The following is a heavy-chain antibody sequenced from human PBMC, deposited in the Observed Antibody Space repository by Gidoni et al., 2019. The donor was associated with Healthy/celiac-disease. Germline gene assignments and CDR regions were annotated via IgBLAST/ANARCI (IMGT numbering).Heavy chain of an antibody. CDR2: TSYDGSIE. J-gene: IGHJ3*01. CDR1: GFTFSYYA. D-gene: IGHD5-18*01. CDR3: ARERADTALAKGGFDV. Sequence: QVQLVESGGGVVQPGRSLRLSCAASGFTFSYYAMHWVRQAPGKGLEWVAITSYDGSIEYYADSVKGRFTISRDNSKNTMYLQMNSLRPEDTAVYYCARERADTALAKGGFDVWGQGTMVTVSS. V-gene: IGHV3-30-3*01.